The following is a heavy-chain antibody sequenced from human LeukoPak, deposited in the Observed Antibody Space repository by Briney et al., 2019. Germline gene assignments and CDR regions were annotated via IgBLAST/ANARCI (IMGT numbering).Heavy chain of an antibody. CDR2: LSRGGNTI. D-gene: IGHD1-1*01. CDR1: GFTSSDYY. J-gene: IGHJ4*02. Sequence: PGGSLRLSCAASGFTSSDYYMSWIRQAPGMGLEWVSYLSRGGNTIYYADSVKGRFTIFRDNAKNSLYLQMNSLRAEDTAVYYCARVTAATGAYYFDYWGQGTLVTVSS. V-gene: IGHV3-11*01. CDR3: ARVTAATGAYYFDY.